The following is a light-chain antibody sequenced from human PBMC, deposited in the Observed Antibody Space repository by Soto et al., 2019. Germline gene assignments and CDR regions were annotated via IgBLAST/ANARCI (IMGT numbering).Light chain of an antibody. V-gene: IGKV3D-20*02. CDR1: QSVSNNY. CDR2: DAS. J-gene: IGKJ5*01. Sequence: EIVLTQSPGTLSLSPGERATLSCRASQSVSNNYLAWYQQKPGQAPRLLIYDASSRATGIPDRFSGGGSGTDFTLTISRLEPEDFATYYCQQSYSTLITFGQGTRLEIK. CDR3: QQSYSTLIT.